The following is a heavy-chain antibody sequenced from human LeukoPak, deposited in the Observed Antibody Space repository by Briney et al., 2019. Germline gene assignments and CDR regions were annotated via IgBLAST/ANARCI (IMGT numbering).Heavy chain of an antibody. Sequence: GGSLRLPCAALGSTFSSYGMHWVRQAPGKGLEWVAFIRYDGSNKYYADSVKGRFTISRDNSKNTLYLQMNSLRAEDTAVYYCAKDFTGIAVAENNWGQGTLVTVS. V-gene: IGHV3-30*02. CDR3: AKDFTGIAVAENN. D-gene: IGHD6-19*01. J-gene: IGHJ4*02. CDR2: IRYDGSNK. CDR1: GSTFSSYG.